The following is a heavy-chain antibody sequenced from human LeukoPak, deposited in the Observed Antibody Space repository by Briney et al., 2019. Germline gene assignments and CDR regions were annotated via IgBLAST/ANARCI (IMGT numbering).Heavy chain of an antibody. J-gene: IGHJ4*02. Sequence: PGGSLRLSCAASGFTFSSYSMNWVRQAPGKGLEWVSAISSSSSYIYYADAVKGRLTISRDNAKNSLYLQMNSLRAEDTAVYYCASLSSTSGGILDYWGQGTLVTVSS. CDR2: ISSSSSYI. V-gene: IGHV3-21*01. D-gene: IGHD2-2*01. CDR3: ASLSSTSGGILDY. CDR1: GFTFSSYS.